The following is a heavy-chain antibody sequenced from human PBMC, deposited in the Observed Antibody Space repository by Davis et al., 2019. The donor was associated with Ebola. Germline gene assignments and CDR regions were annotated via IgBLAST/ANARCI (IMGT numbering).Heavy chain of an antibody. CDR1: GFTFSSYA. Sequence: PGGSLRLYCAASGFTFSSYAMSWVRQAPGKGLEWVSAISGSGGSTYYADSVKGRFTISRDNSKNTLYLQMNSLRAEDTAVYYCAKKGRPGHYFDYWGQGTLVTVSS. V-gene: IGHV3-23*01. J-gene: IGHJ4*02. CDR3: AKKGRPGHYFDY. CDR2: ISGSGGST.